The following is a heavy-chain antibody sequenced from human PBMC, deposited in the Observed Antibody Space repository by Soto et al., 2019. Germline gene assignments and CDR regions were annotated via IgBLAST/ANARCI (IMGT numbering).Heavy chain of an antibody. CDR3: ARARSSSWYYFDL. Sequence: QVQLVQSGAEVKKPGSSVKVSCKASGGTFSNYAISWVRQAPGQGLEWMGGIIPIFGTAEYAQKFQGRVTITADESTSTASCTAYMDLSSLRSEDTAFYYCARARSSSWYYFDLWGQGTLVIVSS. J-gene: IGHJ4*02. CDR2: IIPIFGTA. CDR1: GGTFSNYA. V-gene: IGHV1-69*12. D-gene: IGHD6-13*01.